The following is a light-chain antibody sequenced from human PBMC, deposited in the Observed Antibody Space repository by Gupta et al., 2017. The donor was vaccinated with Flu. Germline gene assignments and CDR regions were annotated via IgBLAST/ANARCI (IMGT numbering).Light chain of an antibody. CDR1: QTIGTH. J-gene: IGKJ3*01. CDR3: QQTYSTPGFN. Sequence: DRVTMTCRASQTIGTHLNWYEQKPGKAPTLLIFAASSLQSGVPSRFSGSGSGTDFTLTISSLQPEDFATYYCQQTYSTPGFNFGPRTKLHFK. CDR2: AAS. V-gene: IGKV1-39*01.